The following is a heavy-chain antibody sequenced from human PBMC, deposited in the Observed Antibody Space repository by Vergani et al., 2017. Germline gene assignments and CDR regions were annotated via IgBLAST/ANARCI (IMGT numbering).Heavy chain of an antibody. D-gene: IGHD1-14*01. CDR2: VNPEGTNT. CDR1: GFTFSRHW. V-gene: IGHV3-74*02. Sequence: EVQLVESWGGLVQPGGSLRLSCAASGFTFSRHWMHWVRQAPGKGLVWVSRVNPEGTNTPYADSVKGRFTISSDNAKNMMYLQLNSLRDEDTAVYYCARYGRIDAEATELVCWGEAAQVGHSS. J-gene: IGHJ4*02. CDR3: ARYGRIDAEATELVC.